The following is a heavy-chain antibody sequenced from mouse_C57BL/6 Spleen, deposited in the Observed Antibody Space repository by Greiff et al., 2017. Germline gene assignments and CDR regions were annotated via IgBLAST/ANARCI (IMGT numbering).Heavy chain of an antibody. V-gene: IGHV5-12*01. Sequence: EVMLVESGGGLVQPGGSLKLSCAASGFTFSDYYMYWVRKTPEKGLEWVAYISNGGGSTYYPDTVKGRFTLSRDNAKNTLYLQMSRLESYDTAMYYCARKSNWDGGFAYWGQGTLVTVSA. J-gene: IGHJ3*01. CDR2: ISNGGGST. CDR1: GFTFSDYY. D-gene: IGHD4-1*01. CDR3: ARKSNWDGGFAY.